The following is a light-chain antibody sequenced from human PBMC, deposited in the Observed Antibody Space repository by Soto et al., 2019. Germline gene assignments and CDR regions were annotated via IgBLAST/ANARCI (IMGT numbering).Light chain of an antibody. Sequence: EIVMTQSPATLSVSPGERGTLSCSASPSVTNFLAWYQQKPGQAPRLLIYGAFNRATGIPARFSGSGSGTDFTLTISSLEPEDSAVYYCQQRNVWPPVTFGQGTRLEIK. V-gene: IGKV3-11*01. CDR1: PSVTNF. CDR2: GAF. CDR3: QQRNVWPPVT. J-gene: IGKJ5*01.